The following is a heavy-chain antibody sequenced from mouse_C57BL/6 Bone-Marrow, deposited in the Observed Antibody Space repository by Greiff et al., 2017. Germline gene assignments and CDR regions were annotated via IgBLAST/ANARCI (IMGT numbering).Heavy chain of an antibody. V-gene: IGHV1-50*01. CDR1: GYTFTSYW. CDR3: AREGSNPFYYAMGC. CDR2: IDPSDSYT. Sequence: QVQLKQSGAELVKPGASVKLSCKASGYTFTSYWMQWVKQRPGQGLEWIGEIDPSDSYTNYNQKFKGKATLTVDTSSSTAYMQLSSLTSEDSAVYYGAREGSNPFYYAMGCWGQGTSVTVSS. D-gene: IGHD1-1*01. J-gene: IGHJ4*01.